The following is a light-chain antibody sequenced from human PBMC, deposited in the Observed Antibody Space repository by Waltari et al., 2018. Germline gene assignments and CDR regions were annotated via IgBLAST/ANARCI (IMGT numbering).Light chain of an antibody. Sequence: DIQMTQSPSSLSASVGDRVTITCRTSQTISNNLNWYQQKPGEAPKLLIYGASNLQSGVSSRFSGSRSGTDFTLTISSLQPEDFATYYCQHTLAFGPGTKVDIK. J-gene: IGKJ3*01. CDR3: QHTLA. V-gene: IGKV1-39*01. CDR2: GAS. CDR1: QTISNN.